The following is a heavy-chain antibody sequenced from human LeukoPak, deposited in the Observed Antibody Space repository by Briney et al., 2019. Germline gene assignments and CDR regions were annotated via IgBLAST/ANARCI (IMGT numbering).Heavy chain of an antibody. CDR3: VREGSYYYFDY. D-gene: IGHD1-26*01. CDR1: GFTFSSYS. V-gene: IGHV3-48*04. Sequence: GGSLRLSCAASGFTFSSYSTNWVRQAPGKGLEWVSYISSSSSTIYYADSVKGRFTISRDNAKNSLYLQMNSLRAEDTAVHYCVREGSYYYFDYWGQGTLVTVSS. J-gene: IGHJ4*02. CDR2: ISSSSSTI.